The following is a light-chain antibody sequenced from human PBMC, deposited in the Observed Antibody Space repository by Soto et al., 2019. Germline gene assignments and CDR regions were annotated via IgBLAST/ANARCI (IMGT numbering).Light chain of an antibody. Sequence: QSALTQPASVSGSPGQSITISCTGTSSDVGGYNLVSWYQQHPDKAPKLMIYEVSNRPSGVSNRFSGSKSGNTASLTISGLQAEDEADYFCTSYTSSSTLVFGGGTKVTVL. V-gene: IGLV2-14*01. J-gene: IGLJ2*01. CDR3: TSYTSSSTLV. CDR1: SSDVGGYNL. CDR2: EVS.